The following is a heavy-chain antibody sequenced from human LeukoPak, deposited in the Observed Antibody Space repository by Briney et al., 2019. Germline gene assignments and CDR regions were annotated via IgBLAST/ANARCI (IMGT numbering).Heavy chain of an antibody. J-gene: IGHJ6*02. CDR3: ARVGANLWFGELLYRDYYGMDV. CDR2: ISAYNGNT. D-gene: IGHD3-10*01. CDR1: GYTFTSYG. Sequence: ASVKVSCKASGYTFTSYGISWVRQAPGQGLEWMGWISAYNGNTNYAQKLQGRVTMTTDTSTSTAYMELRSLGSDDTAVYYCARVGANLWFGELLYRDYYGMDVWGQGTTVTVSS. V-gene: IGHV1-18*01.